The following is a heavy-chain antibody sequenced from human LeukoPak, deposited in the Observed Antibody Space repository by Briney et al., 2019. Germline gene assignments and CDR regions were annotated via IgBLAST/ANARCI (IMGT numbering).Heavy chain of an antibody. Sequence: SETLSLTCTVSGGSMNSYYWSWIRQPPGKGLEWIGYIYYSENTNYNPSLKSRVTISVDTSKNQFSLKLSSVTAADTAMYYCARGNNYQDYWGQGTLVTVSS. D-gene: IGHD1-1*01. CDR1: GGSMNSYY. CDR3: ARGNNYQDY. V-gene: IGHV4-59*01. J-gene: IGHJ4*02. CDR2: IYYSENT.